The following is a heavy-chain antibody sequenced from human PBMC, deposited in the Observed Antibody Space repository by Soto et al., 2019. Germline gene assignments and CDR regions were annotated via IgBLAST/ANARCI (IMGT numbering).Heavy chain of an antibody. CDR3: ARYCGYSSTSCSYYYYGMDV. V-gene: IGHV1-18*01. CDR1: GYTFTSYG. J-gene: IGHJ6*02. D-gene: IGHD2-2*01. Sequence: ASVKVSCKASGYTFTSYGISWVRQAPGQGLEWMGWISAYNGNTNYAQKLQGRVTMTTDTSTSTAYMELRSLRSDDTAVYYCARYCGYSSTSCSYYYYGMDVWGQGTTVTVSS. CDR2: ISAYNGNT.